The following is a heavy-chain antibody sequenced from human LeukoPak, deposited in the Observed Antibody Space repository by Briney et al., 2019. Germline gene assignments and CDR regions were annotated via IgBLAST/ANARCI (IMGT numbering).Heavy chain of an antibody. J-gene: IGHJ4*02. Sequence: PSETLSLTCTVSGGSISSYYWSWIRQPPGKGLECIGYIYYSGSTNYNPSLKSRVTISVDTSKNQFSLKLSSVTAADTAVYYCARHLYSSGWSDYWGQGTLVTVTS. CDR1: GGSISSYY. D-gene: IGHD6-19*01. CDR2: IYYSGST. CDR3: ARHLYSSGWSDY. V-gene: IGHV4-59*08.